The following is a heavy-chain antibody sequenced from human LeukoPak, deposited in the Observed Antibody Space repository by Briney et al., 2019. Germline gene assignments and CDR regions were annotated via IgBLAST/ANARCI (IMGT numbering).Heavy chain of an antibody. J-gene: IGHJ4*02. CDR1: GFTFSSYA. Sequence: GGSLRLSCVASGFTFSSYAMSWVRQAPGKGLEWVSAISGSGGSTYYADSVKGRFTISRDGSKNTLYLQMNSLRAEDTAVYYCARWYCSSSSCYYDYWGQGTLVTVSS. V-gene: IGHV3-23*01. D-gene: IGHD2-2*01. CDR2: ISGSGGST. CDR3: ARWYCSSSSCYYDY.